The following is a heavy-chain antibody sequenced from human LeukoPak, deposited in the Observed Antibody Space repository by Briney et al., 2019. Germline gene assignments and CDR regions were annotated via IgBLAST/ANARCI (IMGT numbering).Heavy chain of an antibody. CDR3: AKGTMIVVLGGY. CDR2: LSNSGDSR. V-gene: IGHV3-23*01. CDR1: GFTFSNYV. Sequence: GGSLRLSCVVSGFTFSNYVMSWVRQAPGKGLEWVSGLSNSGDSRYYADSVQGRFTISRDNSKNTLYLQMNSLRAEDTAVYYCAKGTMIVVLGGYWGQGTLVTVSS. J-gene: IGHJ4*02. D-gene: IGHD3-22*01.